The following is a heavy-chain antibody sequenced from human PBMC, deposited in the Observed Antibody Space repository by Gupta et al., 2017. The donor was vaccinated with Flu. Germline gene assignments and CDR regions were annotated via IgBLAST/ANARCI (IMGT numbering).Heavy chain of an antibody. V-gene: IGHV3-23*01. J-gene: IGHJ4*02. D-gene: IGHD4-4*01. CDR2: GSGIST. Sequence: GSGISTYYAASVKGRFTISRDNSNNTLFLQLNSLRAEDTAVFSCTPSTPGSVTYWGLGTLVT. CDR3: TPSTPGSVTY.